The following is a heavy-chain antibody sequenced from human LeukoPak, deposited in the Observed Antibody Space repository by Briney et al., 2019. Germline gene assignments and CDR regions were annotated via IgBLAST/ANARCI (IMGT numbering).Heavy chain of an antibody. Sequence: SESLSLTCTVSGSISGYYWSWIRQPPGKGLEWIGYIYTSGSTNYNPSLESRVTISVDTSKNQFSLDLSSVTAADTAVYYCARQKCTSTSCLTKNAFDIWGQGTMVTVSS. CDR1: GSISGYY. D-gene: IGHD2-2*01. CDR2: IYTSGST. V-gene: IGHV4-4*09. CDR3: ARQKCTSTSCLTKNAFDI. J-gene: IGHJ3*02.